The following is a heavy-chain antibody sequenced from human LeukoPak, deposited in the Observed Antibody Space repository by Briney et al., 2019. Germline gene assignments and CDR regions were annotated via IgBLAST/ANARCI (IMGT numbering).Heavy chain of an antibody. D-gene: IGHD5-24*01. CDR2: ISYDGSNE. CDR1: GFVFSSYG. CDR3: ARDPGDGHNAEAFYV. J-gene: IGHJ3*01. V-gene: IGHV3-30*03. Sequence: GRSLRLSCAASGFVFSSYGMHWVRQAPGKGLEWVAHISYDGSNEFYGDSVKGQFSISRDNSKNTLYLQMNSLRAEDTAVYFCARDPGDGHNAEAFYVWGHGTMDTVSS.